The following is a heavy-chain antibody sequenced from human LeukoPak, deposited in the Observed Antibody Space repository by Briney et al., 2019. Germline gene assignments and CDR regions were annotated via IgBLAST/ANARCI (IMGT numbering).Heavy chain of an antibody. Sequence: SETLSLTCTLSGGPVSSGSYYWSWIRQPPGKGLEWIGYIYYSGSTNYHPSLKSRVTISVDTSKNQFSLKLSSVTAADTAVYYCARAAAAARDAFDIWGQGTMVTVSS. CDR1: GGPVSSGSYY. V-gene: IGHV4-61*01. CDR2: IYYSGST. CDR3: ARAAAAARDAFDI. D-gene: IGHD6-13*01. J-gene: IGHJ3*02.